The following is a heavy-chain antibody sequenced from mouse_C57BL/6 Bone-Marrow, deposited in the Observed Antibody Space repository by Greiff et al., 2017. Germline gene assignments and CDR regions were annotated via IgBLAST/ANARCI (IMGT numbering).Heavy chain of an antibody. V-gene: IGHV1-81*01. J-gene: IGHJ4*01. Sequence: VQLMQSGAELARPGASVKLSCKASGYTFTSYGISWVKQRTGQGLEWIGEIYPRSGNTYYNEKFKGKATLTADKASSTPYMEFRSLTSEDYAVYLCARFNYYGSSYVLYAMDYWGQGTSVTVSS. D-gene: IGHD1-1*01. CDR1: GYTFTSYG. CDR3: ARFNYYGSSYVLYAMDY. CDR2: IYPRSGNT.